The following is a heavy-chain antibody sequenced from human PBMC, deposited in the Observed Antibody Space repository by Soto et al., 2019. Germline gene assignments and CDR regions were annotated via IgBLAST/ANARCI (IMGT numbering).Heavy chain of an antibody. CDR3: ARTGRYCSSTSCYTRGVYYYYYGMDV. CDR2: IIPIFGTA. Sequence: QVQLVQSGAEVKKPGSSVKVSCKASGGTFSSYAISWVRQAPGQGLEWMGGIIPIFGTANYAQKFQGRVTITADKSTSTAYMELSSLRSEDTAVYYCARTGRYCSSTSCYTRGVYYYYYGMDVW. CDR1: GGTFSSYA. V-gene: IGHV1-69*06. J-gene: IGHJ6*01. D-gene: IGHD2-2*02.